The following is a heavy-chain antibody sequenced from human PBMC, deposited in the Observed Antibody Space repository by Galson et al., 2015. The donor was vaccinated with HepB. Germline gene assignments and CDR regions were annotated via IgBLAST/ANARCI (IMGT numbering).Heavy chain of an antibody. CDR1: GFIFSSHA. CDR2: ISRSGGST. CDR3: ARGDNEDTTGYLGASDM. J-gene: IGHJ3*02. D-gene: IGHD3-9*01. Sequence: SLRLSCAASGFIFSSHAMTWVRQARGKGLEWVAAISRSGGSTFYAGSVKGRFTISRDNSKNTLYLQMNSLRAEDTAVYYCARGDNEDTTGYLGASDMRGQGTMVTVSS. V-gene: IGHV3-23*01.